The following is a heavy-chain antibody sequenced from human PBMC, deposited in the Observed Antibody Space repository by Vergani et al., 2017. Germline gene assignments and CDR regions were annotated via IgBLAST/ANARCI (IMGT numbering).Heavy chain of an antibody. CDR3: ARDWRLLYNRFDP. Sequence: QVQLVESGGGVVQPGRSLRLSCAASGFTFNQYGMHWVRQAPGKGLEWVSGTWYDGNNKQYADSVKGRFTISRDNSKSTMYLLMNSLRDEDTGVYYCARDWRLLYNRFDPWGQGARVTVSS. D-gene: IGHD1-14*01. CDR2: TWYDGNNK. V-gene: IGHV3-33*01. J-gene: IGHJ5*02. CDR1: GFTFNQYG.